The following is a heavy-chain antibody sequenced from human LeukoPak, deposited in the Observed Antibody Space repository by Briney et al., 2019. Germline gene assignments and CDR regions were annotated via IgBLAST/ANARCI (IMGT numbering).Heavy chain of an antibody. CDR2: ISGSGGST. CDR3: AKTEYDILTAYDY. D-gene: IGHD3-9*01. V-gene: IGHV3-23*01. CDR1: GFTFSNYA. J-gene: IGHJ4*02. Sequence: PGGSLRLSCAASGFTFSNYAMSWVRQAPGKGLEWVSTISGSGGSTYYADSVRGRFTISRDNSKNTLYLQMNSLRAEDTAIYYCAKTEYDILTAYDYWGQGTLVTVSS.